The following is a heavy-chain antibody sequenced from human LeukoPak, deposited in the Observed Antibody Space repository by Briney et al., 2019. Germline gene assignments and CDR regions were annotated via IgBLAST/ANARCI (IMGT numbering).Heavy chain of an antibody. D-gene: IGHD5-24*01. Sequence: SETLSLTCAVYGGSFSGYYWSWIRQPPGKGLEWIGSIYYSGSTYYNPSLTSRVTMSIDTSKNQFSLKLSSVTAADTAVYYCAIELRRDGNNVKSYWGQGTLVTVSS. J-gene: IGHJ4*02. V-gene: IGHV4-34*01. CDR1: GGSFSGYY. CDR3: AIELRRDGNNVKSY. CDR2: IYYSGST.